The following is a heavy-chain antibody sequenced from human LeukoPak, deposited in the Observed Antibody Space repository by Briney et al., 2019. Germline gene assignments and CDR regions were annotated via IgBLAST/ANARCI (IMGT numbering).Heavy chain of an antibody. Sequence: GGSLRLSCAASGFTFSSYAMHWVRQAPGKGLEWVAVISYDGSNKYYADSVKGRFTISRDNSKNTLYLQMNSLRAEDTAVYYCARAATEIADNDSYGIYYYYYGMDVWGQGTTVTVSS. D-gene: IGHD5-18*01. CDR3: ARAATEIADNDSYGIYYYYYGMDV. J-gene: IGHJ6*02. CDR2: ISYDGSNK. V-gene: IGHV3-30-3*01. CDR1: GFTFSSYA.